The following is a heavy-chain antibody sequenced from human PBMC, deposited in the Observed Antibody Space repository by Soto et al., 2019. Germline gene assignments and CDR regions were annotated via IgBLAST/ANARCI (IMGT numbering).Heavy chain of an antibody. CDR1: GFTFSSYG. Sequence: QVQLVESGGGVVQPGRSLRLSCAASGFTFSSYGMHWVRQAPGKGLEWVAVIWYDGSNKYYADSVKGRFTISRDNSKNTLYLQMNSLRAEETAVYYWARDWGHLERLNYYYGMDVWGQGTTVTVSS. V-gene: IGHV3-33*01. D-gene: IGHD1-1*01. CDR2: IWYDGSNK. J-gene: IGHJ6*02. CDR3: ARDWGHLERLNYYYGMDV.